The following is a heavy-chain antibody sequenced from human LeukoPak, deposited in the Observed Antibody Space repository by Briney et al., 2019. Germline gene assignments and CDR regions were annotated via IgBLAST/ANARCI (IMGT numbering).Heavy chain of an antibody. D-gene: IGHD3-3*01. Sequence: PSETLSLTCTVSGYSISSGYYWGWIRQPPGEGLEWIGSIYHSGSTHFNPSLKSRVTISVDTSKNQFSLKLSSVTAADTAVYYCATYYTIFDPFDYWGQGTLVTVSS. CDR3: ATYYTIFDPFDY. CDR1: GYSISSGYY. V-gene: IGHV4-38-2*02. CDR2: IYHSGST. J-gene: IGHJ4*02.